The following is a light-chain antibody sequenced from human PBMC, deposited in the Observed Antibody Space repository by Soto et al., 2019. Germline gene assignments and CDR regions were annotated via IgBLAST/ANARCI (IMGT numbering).Light chain of an antibody. CDR3: QQYNNWPRT. CDR1: QSVGTY. CDR2: GAS. J-gene: IGKJ1*01. V-gene: IGKV3-15*01. Sequence: EIVLTQSPATLSLSPGERSTLSCRASQSVGTYLAWYQQKPGQAPRLLIYGASTRATGIPARFSGSGSGTEFTLTISSLQSEDLAVYYCQQYNNWPRTFGQGTKVDIK.